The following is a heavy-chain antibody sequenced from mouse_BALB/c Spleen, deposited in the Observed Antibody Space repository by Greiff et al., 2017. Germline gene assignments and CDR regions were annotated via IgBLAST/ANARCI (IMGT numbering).Heavy chain of an antibody. CDR3: ARGGYDGPYAMDY. D-gene: IGHD2-14*01. V-gene: IGHV5-6-2*01. Sequence: EVQLVESGGGLVKLGGSLKLSCAASGFTFSSYYMSWVRQTPEKRLELVAAINSNGGSTYYPDTVKGRFTISRDNAKNTLYLQMSSLKSEDTALYYCARGGYDGPYAMDYWGQGTSVTVSS. J-gene: IGHJ4*01. CDR1: GFTFSSYY. CDR2: INSNGGST.